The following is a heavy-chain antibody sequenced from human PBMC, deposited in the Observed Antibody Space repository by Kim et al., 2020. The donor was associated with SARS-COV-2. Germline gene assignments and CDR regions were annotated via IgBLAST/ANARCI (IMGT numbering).Heavy chain of an antibody. CDR3: ARDDYDDLGAFDI. Sequence: YNPSRGSRVKIAVDTSKNQFSLSLTSVTAADTAVYYCARDDYDDLGAFDIWGRGTMVTVSS. J-gene: IGHJ3*02. D-gene: IGHD4-17*01. V-gene: IGHV4-59*01.